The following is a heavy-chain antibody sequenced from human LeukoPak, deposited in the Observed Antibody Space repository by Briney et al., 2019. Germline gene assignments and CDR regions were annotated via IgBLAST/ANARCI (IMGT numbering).Heavy chain of an antibody. CDR2: IRYDGSNK. J-gene: IGHJ3*02. V-gene: IGHV3-30*02. Sequence: GGSLRLSCAASGFTFSSYGMHWVRQAPGKGLEWVAFIRYDGSNKYYADSVKGRFTISRDNAKNSLYLQMNSLRAEDTAVYYCARDPPDYGATPGAFDIWGQGTMVTVSS. D-gene: IGHD4-17*01. CDR1: GFTFSSYG. CDR3: ARDPPDYGATPGAFDI.